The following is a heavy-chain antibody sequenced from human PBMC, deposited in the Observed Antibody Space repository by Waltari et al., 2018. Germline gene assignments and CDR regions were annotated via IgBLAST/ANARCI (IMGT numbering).Heavy chain of an antibody. CDR2: IYYSGST. CDR3: ARAHGGYDYDYYYYYMDV. CDR1: GGSISSYY. J-gene: IGHJ6*03. Sequence: QVQLQESGPGLVKPSETLSLTCTVSGGSISSYYWSWIRQPPGKGLEWIGYIYYSGSTNYNPSLKSRVTISVDTSKNQFSLKLSSVTAADTAVYYCARAHGGYDYDYYYYYMDVWGKGTTVTVSS. D-gene: IGHD5-12*01. V-gene: IGHV4-59*01.